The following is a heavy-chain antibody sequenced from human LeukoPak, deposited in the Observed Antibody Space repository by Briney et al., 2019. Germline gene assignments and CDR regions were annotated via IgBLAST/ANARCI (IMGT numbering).Heavy chain of an antibody. CDR3: AREAVAGAVDY. CDR1: GFTVSSNY. CDR2: LYHDGGT. Sequence: GGSLRLSCAASGFTVSSNYMSWVRQAPGKGLEYVSVLYHDGGTYSADSVKGRFTISRDNAKNSLYLQMNSLRAEDTAVYYCAREAVAGAVDYWGQGTLVTVSS. J-gene: IGHJ4*02. D-gene: IGHD6-19*01. V-gene: IGHV3-53*01.